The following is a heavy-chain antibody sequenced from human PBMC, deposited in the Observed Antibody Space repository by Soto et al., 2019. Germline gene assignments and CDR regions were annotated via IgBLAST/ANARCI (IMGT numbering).Heavy chain of an antibody. Sequence: QVQLVQSGVEVKKPGASVKVSCKASGYTFTDYAISWVRQAPGRGLEWMGWVNTYNGNPNYAQIFQGRVNMTTDTSTDTAYMELRSLKSDDSPGYYGARDSQYSTSWQGFDSWGQGTLVTVSS. CDR3: ARDSQYSTSWQGFDS. D-gene: IGHD6-13*01. CDR1: GYTFTDYA. CDR2: VNTYNGNP. J-gene: IGHJ4*02. V-gene: IGHV1-18*01.